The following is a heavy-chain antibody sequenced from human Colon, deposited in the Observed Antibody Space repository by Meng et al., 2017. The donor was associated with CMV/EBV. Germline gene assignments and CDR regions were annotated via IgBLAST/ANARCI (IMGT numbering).Heavy chain of an antibody. CDR1: GFTFSPYG. CDR2: IQFDGSRT. CDR3: ARDVSATNFIFDS. V-gene: IGHV3-33*01. J-gene: IGHJ5*01. D-gene: IGHD2/OR15-2a*01. Sequence: CPASGFTFSPYGFHWVRQGPGKGMEWLTAIQFDGSRTYYADSVKGRFTISRDDSKNTLYLQITDLRAEDTAVYYCARDVSATNFIFDSWGQGVLVTVSS.